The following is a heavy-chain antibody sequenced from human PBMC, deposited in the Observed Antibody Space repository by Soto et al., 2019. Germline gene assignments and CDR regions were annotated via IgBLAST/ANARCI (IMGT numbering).Heavy chain of an antibody. CDR3: ARVEDYVWGSYRKTGHYYYGMDV. CDR1: GFTFSSYG. Sequence: PXGSLRLSCAAAGFTFSSYGMHWVRQAPGKGLDWVAVIWYDGSNKYYADSVKGRFTISRDNSKNTLYLQMNSLRAEDTAVYYCARVEDYVWGSYRKTGHYYYGMDVWGQGTTVTVSS. J-gene: IGHJ6*02. V-gene: IGHV3-33*01. D-gene: IGHD3-16*02. CDR2: IWYDGSNK.